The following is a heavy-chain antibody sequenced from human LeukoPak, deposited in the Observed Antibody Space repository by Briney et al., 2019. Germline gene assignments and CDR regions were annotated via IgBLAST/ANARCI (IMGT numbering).Heavy chain of an antibody. D-gene: IGHD1-26*01. Sequence: GGSLRLSCAASGFTFSAYWMSWVRQAPGKGLEWVANTKQDGSERNYVGSVKGRFTISRDNAKSSLYLQMNSLRAEDTAVYYCATMTRGSYPFDNWGQGTLVTVSS. J-gene: IGHJ4*02. V-gene: IGHV3-7*01. CDR3: ATMTRGSYPFDN. CDR2: TKQDGSER. CDR1: GFTFSAYW.